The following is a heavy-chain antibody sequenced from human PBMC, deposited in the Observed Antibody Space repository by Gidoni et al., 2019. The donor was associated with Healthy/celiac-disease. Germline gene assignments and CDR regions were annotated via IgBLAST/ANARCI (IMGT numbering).Heavy chain of an antibody. J-gene: IGHJ2*01. CDR3: ARVLGFGEPRHIYWYFDL. CDR2: ISSSSSYT. V-gene: IGHV3-11*05. Sequence: QVQLVESGGGLVKPGGSLSLSCAASGFTFSDYYMSWIRQAPGKGLEWVSYISSSSSYTNYADSVKGRFTISRDNAKNSLYLQMNSLRAEDTAVYYCARVLGFGEPRHIYWYFDLWGRGTLVTVSS. D-gene: IGHD3-10*01. CDR1: GFTFSDYY.